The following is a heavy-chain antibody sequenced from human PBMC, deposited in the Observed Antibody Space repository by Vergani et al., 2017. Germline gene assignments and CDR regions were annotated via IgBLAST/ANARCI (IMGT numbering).Heavy chain of an antibody. J-gene: IGHJ4*02. V-gene: IGHV1-2*02. CDR3: TRGDYYDSNGYSGFDY. CDR2: INPNSGGT. CDR1: GYTFTGYY. Sequence: QVQLVQSGAEVKKPGASVKVSCKASGYTFTGYYMHWVRQAPGQGLEWMGWINPNSGGTNYAQKFQGRVTMTRDTSISTAYMELSRLRSDHTAMYYYTRGDYYDSNGYSGFDYWGQRTLVTVSS. D-gene: IGHD3-22*01.